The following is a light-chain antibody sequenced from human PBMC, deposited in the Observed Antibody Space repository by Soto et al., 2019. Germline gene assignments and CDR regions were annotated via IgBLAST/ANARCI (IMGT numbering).Light chain of an antibody. J-gene: IGLJ2*01. CDR1: SSDVGGYNY. V-gene: IGLV2-14*01. CDR3: SSYTSSSTVV. Sequence: QSVLTQPASVSGYPGQSITISCTGTSSDVGGYNYVSWYQLHPGKAPKLMIDDVGNRPSGVSNRFSGSKSGNTASLTISGLQAEDEADYYCSSYTSSSTVVFGGGTKLTVL. CDR2: DVG.